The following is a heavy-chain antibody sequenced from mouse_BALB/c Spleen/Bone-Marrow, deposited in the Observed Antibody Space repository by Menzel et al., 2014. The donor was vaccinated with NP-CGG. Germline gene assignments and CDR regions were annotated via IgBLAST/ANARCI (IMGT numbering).Heavy chain of an antibody. Sequence: QVHVKHSGPELVKPGALVKISCKASGYTFTSYDINWVKQRPGQGLERIGWIYPGDGSTKYNEKFKGKATLTADKSSSTAYMQVSSLTSENSAVYFCAMTARGGFAYWGQGTLVTVSA. D-gene: IGHD3-2*01. J-gene: IGHJ3*01. CDR3: AMTARGGFAY. CDR2: IYPGDGST. V-gene: IGHV1S56*01. CDR1: GYTFTSYD.